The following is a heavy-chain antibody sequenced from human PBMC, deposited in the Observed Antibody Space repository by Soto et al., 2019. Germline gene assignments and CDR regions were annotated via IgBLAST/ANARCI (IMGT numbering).Heavy chain of an antibody. CDR1: GYTFTNYG. V-gene: IGHV1-18*01. Sequence: QVQLVQSGAEMKKPGASVKVSCKASGYTFTNYGISWVRQAPGQGPEWMGWISGYDGDRNYAQKFQGRVTMTTDTSTSTAYMELRSLTSDDTAVYYCARDYDRSGEDWFDPWGQGTLVTVSS. D-gene: IGHD3-10*01. CDR3: ARDYDRSGEDWFDP. CDR2: ISGYDGDR. J-gene: IGHJ5*02.